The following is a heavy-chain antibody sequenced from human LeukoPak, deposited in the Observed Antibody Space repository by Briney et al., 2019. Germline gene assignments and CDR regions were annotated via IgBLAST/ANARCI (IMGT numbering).Heavy chain of an antibody. J-gene: IGHJ4*02. CDR1: GASYNAYH. CDR2: IDHRGTA. D-gene: IGHD3-3*01. CDR3: AVGITILGVAASFDS. Sequence: SETLSLTCAVYGASYNAYHWSWIRQPPGKGLEWIGDIDHRGTATYNPSLKSRLTISADASENQLSLKLNSVTDADTAVYYCAVGITILGVAASFDSWGQGNLVIVSS. V-gene: IGHV4-34*01.